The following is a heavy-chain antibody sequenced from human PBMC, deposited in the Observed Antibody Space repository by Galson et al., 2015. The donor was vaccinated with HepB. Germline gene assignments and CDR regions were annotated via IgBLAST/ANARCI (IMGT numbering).Heavy chain of an antibody. CDR3: ANRGFDY. CDR2: ISYDGSNK. D-gene: IGHD3-10*01. J-gene: IGHJ4*02. CDR1: GFTFSSYG. V-gene: IGHV3-30*18. Sequence: SLRLSCAASGFTFSSYGMHWVRQAPGKGLEWVAVISYDGSNKYYADSVKGRFTISRDNSKNTLYLQMNSLRAEDTAVYYCANRGFDYWGQGTLVTVSS.